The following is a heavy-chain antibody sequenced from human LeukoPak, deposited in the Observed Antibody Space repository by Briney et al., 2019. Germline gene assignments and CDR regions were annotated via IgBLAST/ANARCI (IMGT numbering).Heavy chain of an antibody. V-gene: IGHV4-39*07. J-gene: IGHJ4*02. Sequence: SETLSLTCTVSGGSISSSGYYWGWLRQPPGKGLEWIGSIYYTGSTYYNPSLKSRVTISVNTSKNQFSLKLTSVTAADTAVYYCARDTTTMIAEYWGQGTLVTVSS. D-gene: IGHD3-22*01. CDR2: IYYTGST. CDR3: ARDTTTMIAEY. CDR1: GGSISSSGYY.